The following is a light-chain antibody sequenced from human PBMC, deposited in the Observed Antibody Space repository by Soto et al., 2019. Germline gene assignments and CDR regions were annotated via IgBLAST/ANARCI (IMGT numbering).Light chain of an antibody. V-gene: IGKV4-1*01. CDR1: QSVLSSSNNQDY. CDR3: QQYYSSPPT. J-gene: IGKJ1*01. Sequence: DIVMTQSPDSLAVSLGERATINCKSSQSVLSSSNNQDYLAWYQQKAGQPPKLLIYWASTRESGVPDRFSGSGSGTDFTLTISSLQAEDVAVYYCQQYYSSPPTFGQGTKVEI. CDR2: WAS.